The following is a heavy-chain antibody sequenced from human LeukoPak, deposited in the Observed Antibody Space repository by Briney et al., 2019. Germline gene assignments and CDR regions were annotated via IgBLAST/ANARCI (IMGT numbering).Heavy chain of an antibody. Sequence: ASVKVSCKASGYTFTSYYMHWVRQAPGQGLEWMGIINPSGGSTSYAQKFQGRVTMTRDTSTSTVYMELSSLRSEDTAVYYCAREYRSGGSCYPLHPYSDYWGQGTLVTVSS. CDR1: GYTFTSYY. CDR3: AREYRSGGSCYPLHPYSDY. CDR2: INPSGGST. D-gene: IGHD2-15*01. V-gene: IGHV1-46*03. J-gene: IGHJ4*02.